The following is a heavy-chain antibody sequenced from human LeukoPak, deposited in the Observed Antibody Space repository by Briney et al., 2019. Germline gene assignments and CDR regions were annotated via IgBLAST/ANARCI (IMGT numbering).Heavy chain of an antibody. Sequence: GGSLRLSCAASGFTFGNYAMNWFRQAPGKGLEWVSGLSGSGKTTYYADSVKGRFAISRDSSENTLYLQMNSLRADDTALYYCAKDSRGYTYGLIDYWGQGTLVTVSS. J-gene: IGHJ4*02. CDR2: LSGSGKTT. V-gene: IGHV3-23*01. CDR3: AKDSRGYTYGLIDY. D-gene: IGHD5-18*01. CDR1: GFTFGNYA.